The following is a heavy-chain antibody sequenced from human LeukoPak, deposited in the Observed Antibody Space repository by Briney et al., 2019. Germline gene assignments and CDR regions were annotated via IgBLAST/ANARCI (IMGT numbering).Heavy chain of an antibody. CDR1: GGSISSNY. CDR2: IHHRGST. Sequence: SETLSLTCTVSGGSISSNYWTWIRQPPGKGLEWIGYIHHRGSTYYNPSLTSRVTISVDTSKNQFSLKLSSVTAADTAVFYCARGTQYSSSWYYFDYGAQGILVTVSS. CDR3: ARGTQYSSSWYYFDY. V-gene: IGHV4-59*01. D-gene: IGHD6-13*01. J-gene: IGHJ4*02.